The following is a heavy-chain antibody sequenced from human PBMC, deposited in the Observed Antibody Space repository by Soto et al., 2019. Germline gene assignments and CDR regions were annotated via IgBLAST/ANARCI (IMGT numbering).Heavy chain of an antibody. Sequence: VGSLRLSCTASGFDFSGSEMNWFRQAPGKGLEWVAYITGSGGAMFHADSVKGRFSISRDNAKSSLFLEMNNLTADDAGLYYCAKVAPFILGSPFWGQGTLVTVSS. V-gene: IGHV3-48*03. J-gene: IGHJ4*02. CDR3: AKVAPFILGSPF. CDR2: ITGSGGAM. D-gene: IGHD2-21*01. CDR1: GFDFSGSE.